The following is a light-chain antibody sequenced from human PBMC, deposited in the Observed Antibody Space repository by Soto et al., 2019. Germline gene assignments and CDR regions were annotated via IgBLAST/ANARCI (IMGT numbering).Light chain of an antibody. CDR1: NSNIATNY. CDR2: DDN. J-gene: IGLJ3*02. Sequence: QSVLTQPPSVSAAPGQKVSISCSGSNSNIATNYVSWYHHVPGTAPKLLIYDDNKRPSGIPDRLSASKSGTSATLGITGLQTGDEGDYYCATWDSSLSGEVFGGGTKVTVL. CDR3: ATWDSSLSGEV. V-gene: IGLV1-51*01.